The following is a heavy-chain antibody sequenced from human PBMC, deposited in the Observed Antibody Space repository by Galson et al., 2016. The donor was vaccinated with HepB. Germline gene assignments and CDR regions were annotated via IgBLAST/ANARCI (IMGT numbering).Heavy chain of an antibody. J-gene: IGHJ4*02. CDR1: GFTFSTYW. D-gene: IGHD6-19*01. V-gene: IGHV3-74*01. CDR2: INSDDTMT. Sequence: SLRLSCAASGFTFSTYWMHWVRQAPGKGLVWVSRINSDDTMTSYADSVKGRFTISRDNAKDTLYLQMNSLGAEDTAVYYCAKGVAGKGFDYWGQGTLVTVSS. CDR3: AKGVAGKGFDY.